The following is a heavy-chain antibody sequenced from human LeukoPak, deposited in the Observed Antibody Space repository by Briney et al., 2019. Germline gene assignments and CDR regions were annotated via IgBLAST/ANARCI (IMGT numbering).Heavy chain of an antibody. D-gene: IGHD6-13*01. CDR2: LYSGGST. J-gene: IGHJ4*02. CDR3: AREETSSWYLDY. CDR1: GFTVSSNY. V-gene: IGHV3-66*01. Sequence: GGSLRLSCAASGFTVSSNYMSWVRQAPGKGLEWVSILYSGGSTYYADSVKGRFTICKDNSKNTLYLQMNSLRAEDTAVYYCAREETSSWYLDYWGQGTLVTVSS.